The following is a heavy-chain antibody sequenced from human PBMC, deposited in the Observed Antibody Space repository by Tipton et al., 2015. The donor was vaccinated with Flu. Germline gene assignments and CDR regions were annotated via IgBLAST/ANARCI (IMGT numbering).Heavy chain of an antibody. D-gene: IGHD4-17*01. CDR3: ARDRRTYTTGDYPVRYFDF. CDR2: FSFAGGT. V-gene: IGHV4-59*01. CDR1: GGSISSYF. J-gene: IGHJ4*02. Sequence: TLSLTCTVSGGSISSYFWSWIRQPPGKGLEWIGYFSFAGGTNYNPSLNSRVTISVDTSKTQVSLRLTSVTAADTAVYYCARDRRTYTTGDYPVRYFDFWGPGTLVAASS.